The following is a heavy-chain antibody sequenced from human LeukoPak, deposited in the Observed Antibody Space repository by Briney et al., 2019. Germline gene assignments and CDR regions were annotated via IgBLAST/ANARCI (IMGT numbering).Heavy chain of an antibody. V-gene: IGHV3-48*01. CDR1: GFTFSTYS. CDR2: ISSSSSTI. J-gene: IGHJ4*02. Sequence: PGGSLRLSCAASGFTFSTYSMNWVRQAPGKGLEWVSYISSSSSTIYYADSVKGRFTISRDNSKNTLYLQMNSLRAEDTAVYYCAKDGYSSGWYSLRYYFDYWGQGTLVTVSS. D-gene: IGHD6-19*01. CDR3: AKDGYSSGWYSLRYYFDY.